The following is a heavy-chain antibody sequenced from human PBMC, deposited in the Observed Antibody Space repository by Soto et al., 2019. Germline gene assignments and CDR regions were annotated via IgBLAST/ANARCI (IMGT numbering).Heavy chain of an antibody. V-gene: IGHV4-59*01. CDR3: ARDPYGP. D-gene: IGHD3-10*01. Sequence: QVQLQESGLGLVKPSETLSLTCTVSGGSISSYYWSWIRQPPGKGLEWIGYIYYSGSTNYNPSLKSRVTISVDTSKNQFSLKLSSVTAADTAVYYCARDPYGPWGQGTLVTVSS. J-gene: IGHJ5*02. CDR1: GGSISSYY. CDR2: IYYSGST.